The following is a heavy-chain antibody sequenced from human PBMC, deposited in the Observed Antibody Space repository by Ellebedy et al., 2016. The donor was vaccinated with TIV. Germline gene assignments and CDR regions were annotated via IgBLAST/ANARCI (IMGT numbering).Heavy chain of an antibody. V-gene: IGHV4-4*02. Sequence: MPSETLSLTCGVSGGSITSDNYWSWVRQSPGRGLEWIGEVYHSGHTNYNPSRRSRVSISVDKSKSQFSLSLRSMTAADTAVYYCARDWTRGGGYFASWFDPWGQGTPVTVSS. D-gene: IGHD2/OR15-2a*01. CDR1: GGSITSDNY. J-gene: IGHJ5*02. CDR3: ARDWTRGGGYFASWFDP. CDR2: VYHSGHT.